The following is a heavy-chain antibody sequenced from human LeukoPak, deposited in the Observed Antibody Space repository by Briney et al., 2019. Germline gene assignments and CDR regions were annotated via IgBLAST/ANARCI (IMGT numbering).Heavy chain of an antibody. D-gene: IGHD6-19*01. V-gene: IGHV4-59*01. CDR3: ARASGWYIPFEY. CDR2: IYYSGSS. J-gene: IGHJ4*02. Sequence: SETLSLTCTVTGGSINSYYWSWIRQPPGKGLEWIGYIYYSGSSNYNPSLKSRVTISVDTSKKQFSLQLSSVTAADTAVYYCARASGWYIPFEYWGQGTLVTVSS. CDR1: GGSINSYY.